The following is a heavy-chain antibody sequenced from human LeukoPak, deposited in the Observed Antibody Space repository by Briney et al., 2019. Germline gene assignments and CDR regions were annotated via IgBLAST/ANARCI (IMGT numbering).Heavy chain of an antibody. D-gene: IGHD1-26*01. Sequence: PSETLSLTCTVSGGSISSSSHYWGWIRQPPGKGLEWIGSIYYSGSTYYNPSLKSRVTISVDTSKNQFSLKLSSVTAADTAVYYCASRERQPWEAFDIWGQGTMVTVSS. J-gene: IGHJ3*02. CDR2: IYYSGST. CDR1: GGSISSSSHY. V-gene: IGHV4-39*07. CDR3: ASRERQPWEAFDI.